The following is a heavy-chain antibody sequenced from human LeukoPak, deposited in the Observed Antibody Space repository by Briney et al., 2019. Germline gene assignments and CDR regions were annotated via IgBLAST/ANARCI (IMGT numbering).Heavy chain of an antibody. D-gene: IGHD3-10*01. CDR1: GGSISSYY. V-gene: IGHV4-59*08. J-gene: IGHJ4*02. CDR3: ARQYYYGSGSGFDY. Sequence: SETLSLTCTVSGGSISSYYWSWIRQPPGKGLEWIGYIYYSGSTNYNPSLKSRVTISVGTSKNQFSLKLSSVTAADTAVYYCARQYYYGSGSGFDYWGQGTLVTVSS. CDR2: IYYSGST.